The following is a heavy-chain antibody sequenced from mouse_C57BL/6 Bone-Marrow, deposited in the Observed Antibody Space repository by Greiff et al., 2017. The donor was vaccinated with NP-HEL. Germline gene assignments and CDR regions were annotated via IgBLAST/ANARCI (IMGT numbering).Heavy chain of an antibody. J-gene: IGHJ3*01. D-gene: IGHD2-3*01. V-gene: IGHV1-5*01. CDR2: IYPGNSDT. CDR3: TRPGWLLRAWFAY. Sequence: VQLQQSGTVLARPGASVKMSCKTSGYTFTSYWMHWVKQRPGQGLEWIGAIYPGNSDTSYNQKFKGKAKLTAVTSASTAYMELSSLTNEDSAVYYCTRPGWLLRAWFAYWGQGTLVTVSA. CDR1: GYTFTSYW.